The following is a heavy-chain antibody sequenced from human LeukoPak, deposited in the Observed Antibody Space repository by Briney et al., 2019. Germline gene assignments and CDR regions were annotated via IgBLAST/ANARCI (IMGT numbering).Heavy chain of an antibody. CDR3: ARVWCSSTSCYSELDY. Sequence: SVKVSCKASGGTFSSYAISWVRQAPGQGLEWMGGIIPIFGTANYVQKFQGRVTITADESTSTAYMELSSLRSEDTAVYYCARVWCSSTSCYSELDYWGQGTLVTVSS. CDR2: IIPIFGTA. J-gene: IGHJ4*02. CDR1: GGTFSSYA. V-gene: IGHV1-69*13. D-gene: IGHD2-2*01.